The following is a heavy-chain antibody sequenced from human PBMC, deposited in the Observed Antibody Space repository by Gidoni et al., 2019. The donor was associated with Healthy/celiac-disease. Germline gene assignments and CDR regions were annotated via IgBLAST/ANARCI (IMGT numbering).Heavy chain of an antibody. V-gene: IGHV4-34*01. J-gene: IGHJ4*02. CDR1: GGSFSGYY. D-gene: IGHD5-18*01. Sequence: VQLQQWGARLLTPSETLSLTCAVYGGSFSGYYWSWIRQPPGKGLEWIGEINHSGSTNYNPSLKRRVTIAVDTSKNQFSVKLGAVTAADTAVYYCASGRGYSYGYLAGDDWGQGTLVTVSS. CDR2: INHSGST. CDR3: ASGRGYSYGYLAGDD.